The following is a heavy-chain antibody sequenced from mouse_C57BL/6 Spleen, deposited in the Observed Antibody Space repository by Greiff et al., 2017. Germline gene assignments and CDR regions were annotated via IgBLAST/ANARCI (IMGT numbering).Heavy chain of an antibody. V-gene: IGHV1-82*01. CDR3: ARYYYGSFAY. D-gene: IGHD1-1*01. CDR2: IYPGDGDT. Sequence: QVQLQQSGPELVKPGASVKISCKSSGYAFSSSWMNWVKQRPGKGLEWIGRIYPGDGDTNYNGTFKGKATLTADKSSSTAYMQLSSLTSEDSAVYYCARYYYGSFAYWGQGTLVTVSA. J-gene: IGHJ3*01. CDR1: GYAFSSSW.